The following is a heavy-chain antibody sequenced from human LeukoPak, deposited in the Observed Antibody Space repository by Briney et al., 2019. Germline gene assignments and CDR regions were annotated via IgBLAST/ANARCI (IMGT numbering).Heavy chain of an antibody. J-gene: IGHJ4*02. CDR1: GFTFRIYG. D-gene: IGHD4-17*01. Sequence: SGGSLRLSCAASGFTFRIYGMHWVRQAPGKGLEWVALIRSDGSEKYYADSVKGRFTISRDNSKNTLNLQMNSLRAEDTAVYYCAKDFGSYGDAAVYWGQGTLVTVSS. V-gene: IGHV3-30*02. CDR2: IRSDGSEK. CDR3: AKDFGSYGDAAVY.